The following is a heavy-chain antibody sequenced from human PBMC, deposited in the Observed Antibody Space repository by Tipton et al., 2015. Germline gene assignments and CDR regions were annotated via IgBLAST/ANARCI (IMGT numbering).Heavy chain of an antibody. J-gene: IGHJ3*02. V-gene: IGHV5-51*01. Sequence: QLVQSGAEVKKPGESLNISCKASGYRFSNHWIGWVRQMPGKGLEWVGIIHPSDSETIYSPSFQGQVTISADKSISTAYLHWSSLKASDTAMYYCARHVSFYYDTHGSDALDIWAQGTMVTVSS. CDR3: ARHVSFYYDTHGSDALDI. CDR2: IHPSDSET. D-gene: IGHD3-22*01. CDR1: GYRFSNHW.